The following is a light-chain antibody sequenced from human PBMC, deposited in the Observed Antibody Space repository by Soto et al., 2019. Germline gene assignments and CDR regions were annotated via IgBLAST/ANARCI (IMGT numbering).Light chain of an antibody. CDR2: GAS. V-gene: IGKV3-20*01. CDR1: QSVSRIY. CDR3: QQYGSSPFT. J-gene: IGKJ4*01. Sequence: EIVLTQSPGTLSLSPGERATLSCRASQSVSRIYLAWYQQKPGLAPSLLIYGASSRAAGIPDRFSGSGSGTDFTLTISRLEPEDSALYYCQQYGSSPFTFGGGTKVEIK.